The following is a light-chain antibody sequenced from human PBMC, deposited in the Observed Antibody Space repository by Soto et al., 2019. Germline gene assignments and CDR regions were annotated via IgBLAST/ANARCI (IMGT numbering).Light chain of an antibody. CDR1: QSISSY. CDR3: QQSYSTPRT. V-gene: IGKV1-39*01. Sequence: DIQMTQSPSSLSASVGDRVTITCRASQSISSYLNWYQQKPGKAPKLQIYAASSLQRGVPSRFSGSGSRTDFTLTISSLQPEDFATYYCQQSYSTPRTFGQGTKLEIK. CDR2: AAS. J-gene: IGKJ2*02.